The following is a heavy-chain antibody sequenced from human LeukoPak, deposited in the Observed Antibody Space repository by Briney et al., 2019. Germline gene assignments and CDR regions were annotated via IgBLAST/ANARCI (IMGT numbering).Heavy chain of an antibody. D-gene: IGHD7-27*01. Sequence: PSETLSLTCTVSGGSISNYYWNWIRQPPGKGLEWIGYIYYSGSTNYNPSLKSRVTILVDTSKNQFSLKLSSVTAADTAVYYCARNNWGSGNAFDIWGQGTMVTVSS. V-gene: IGHV4-59*01. CDR1: GGSISNYY. J-gene: IGHJ3*02. CDR2: IYYSGST. CDR3: ARNNWGSGNAFDI.